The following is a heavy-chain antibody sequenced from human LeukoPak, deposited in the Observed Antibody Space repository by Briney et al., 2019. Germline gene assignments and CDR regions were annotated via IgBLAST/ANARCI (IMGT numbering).Heavy chain of an antibody. J-gene: IGHJ4*02. Sequence: SETLSLTCAAYGGSFSGYYWSWIRQPPGKGLEWIGEINHSGSTNYNPSLKSRVTISVDTSKNQFSLKLTSATAADTAVYYCARQHIDAYYYFDHWGQGTLVTVSS. V-gene: IGHV4-34*01. D-gene: IGHD2-21*01. CDR1: GGSFSGYY. CDR3: ARQHIDAYYYFDH. CDR2: INHSGST.